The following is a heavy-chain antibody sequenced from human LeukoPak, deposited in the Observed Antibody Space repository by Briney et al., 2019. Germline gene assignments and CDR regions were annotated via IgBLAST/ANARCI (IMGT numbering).Heavy chain of an antibody. CDR3: AREGYGGNSENYFDY. Sequence: GGSLRLSCAASGFTVSSNYMSWVRQAPGKGLEWVSVIYSGGSTYYADSVKGRFTISRDNSKNTLYLQMNSLRAEDTAVYYCAREGYGGNSENYFDYWGQGTLVTVSS. J-gene: IGHJ4*02. D-gene: IGHD4-23*01. CDR1: GFTVSSNY. V-gene: IGHV3-53*01. CDR2: IYSGGST.